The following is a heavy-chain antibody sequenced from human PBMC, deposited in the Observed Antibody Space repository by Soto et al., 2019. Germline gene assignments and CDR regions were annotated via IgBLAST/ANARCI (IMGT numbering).Heavy chain of an antibody. CDR1: GYTFTHYA. V-gene: IGHV1-3*01. CDR3: ARGLAADGA. J-gene: IGHJ5*02. D-gene: IGHD6-13*01. CDR2: INAGSGNT. Sequence: QVQLVQSGAEVKKPGASVKVSCTASGYTFTHYAIHWVRHAPGHRLEWMGFINAGSGNTKYSQTFQGRLTFTKDTSASTAYMDLSSLRSEDKAIYYCARGLAADGAWGQGTLVTVSS.